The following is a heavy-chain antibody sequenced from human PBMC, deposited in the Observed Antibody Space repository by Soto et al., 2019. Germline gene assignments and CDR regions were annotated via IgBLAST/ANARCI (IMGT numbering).Heavy chain of an antibody. V-gene: IGHV3-21*01. CDR1: GFTFNNYS. CDR3: ARGFGFNGPDWDRWFDP. J-gene: IGHJ5*02. D-gene: IGHD5-12*01. Sequence: PGGSLRLSCAASGFTFNNYSMNWVRQAPGTGLEWLASISSGVGSYIYNADSVKGRFTVSRDNAKNSLHLQMNSLRAEDTAVYYCARGFGFNGPDWDRWFDPWGQGTLVTVSS. CDR2: ISSGVGSYI.